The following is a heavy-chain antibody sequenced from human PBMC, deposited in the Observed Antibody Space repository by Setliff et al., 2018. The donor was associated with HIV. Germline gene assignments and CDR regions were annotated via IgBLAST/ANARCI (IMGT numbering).Heavy chain of an antibody. J-gene: IGHJ5*02. CDR2: IYGSSGST. V-gene: IGHV3-23*01. Sequence: PGGSLRLSCAASGFTFSNYAMSWVRQAPGKGLEWVSAIYGSSGSTNYADSVKGRFTISRDNSKNTLYLQMGRLRAEDMAVYYCARSNGQWLKNWFDPWGQGTLVTVSS. CDR3: ARSNGQWLKNWFDP. CDR1: GFTFSNYA. D-gene: IGHD6-19*01.